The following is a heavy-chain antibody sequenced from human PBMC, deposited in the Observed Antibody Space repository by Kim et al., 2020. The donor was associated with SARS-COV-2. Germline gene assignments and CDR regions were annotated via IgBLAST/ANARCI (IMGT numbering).Heavy chain of an antibody. V-gene: IGHV1-69*13. D-gene: IGHD6-13*01. J-gene: IGHJ4*02. CDR3: ARGIAAPYYFDY. Sequence: SVKVSCKASGGTFSSYAISWVRQAPGQGLEWMGGIIPIFGTANYAQKFQGRVTITADESTSTAYMELSSLRSEDTAVYYCARGIAAPYYFDYWGQGTLVTVSS. CDR2: IIPIFGTA. CDR1: GGTFSSYA.